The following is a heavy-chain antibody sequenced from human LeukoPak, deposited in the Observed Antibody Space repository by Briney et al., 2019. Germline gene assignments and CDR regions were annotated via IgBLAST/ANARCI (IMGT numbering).Heavy chain of an antibody. D-gene: IGHD5-24*01. CDR3: AKDPRVGSRVATPCP. CDR2: ISGSGGST. J-gene: IGHJ5*02. V-gene: IGHV3-23*01. Sequence: GGSLRLSCAASGFTFSSYAMSWVRQAPGKGLEWVSAISGSGGSTYYADSVKGRFTISRDNSKSTLFLQMNSLRAEDTAVYYCAKDPRVGSRVATPCPWGQGALVTVSS. CDR1: GFTFSSYA.